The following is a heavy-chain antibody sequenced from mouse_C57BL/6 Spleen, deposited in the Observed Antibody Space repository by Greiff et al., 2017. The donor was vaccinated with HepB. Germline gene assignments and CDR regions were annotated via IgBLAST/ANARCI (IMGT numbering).Heavy chain of an antibody. V-gene: IGHV1-76*01. CDR3: ARRRDVGDYWDFDV. CDR1: GYTFTDYS. J-gene: IGHJ1*03. CDR2: IYPGSGNT. Sequence: QVQLQQSGAELVRPGASVKLSCKASGYTFTDYSINWVKQRPGQGLEWIARIYPGSGNTYYNEKFKGQATLTAEKSSSTADMQLSSLTSEDSAVYVCARRRDVGDYWDFDVWGTGTTVTVSS.